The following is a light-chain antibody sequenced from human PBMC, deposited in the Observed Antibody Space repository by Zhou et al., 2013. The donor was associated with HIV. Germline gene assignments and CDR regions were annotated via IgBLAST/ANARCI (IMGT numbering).Light chain of an antibody. CDR3: QQSYSTPGT. Sequence: DIQMTQSPSSLSASVGDRVTITCRASQGITNYLAWFQQKPGKAPKLLIYSASSLRSGVPSRFSGSGSGTDFTLTISNLQPEDFATYYCQQSYSTPGTFGQGTKLEIK. V-gene: IGKV1-39*01. CDR2: SAS. CDR1: QGITNY. J-gene: IGKJ2*01.